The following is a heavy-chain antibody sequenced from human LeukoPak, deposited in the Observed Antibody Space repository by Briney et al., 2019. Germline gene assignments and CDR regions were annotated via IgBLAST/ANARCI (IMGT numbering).Heavy chain of an antibody. CDR1: GFTFSSYA. J-gene: IGHJ6*04. Sequence: GGSLRLSCAASGFTFSSYAMSWVRRAPGKGLEWVSAISGSGGSTYYADSVKGRFTISRDNAKNSLYLQMNSLRAEDTAVYYCAELGITMIGGVWGKGTTVTISS. CDR3: AELGITMIGGV. D-gene: IGHD3-10*02. CDR2: ISGSGGST. V-gene: IGHV3-23*01.